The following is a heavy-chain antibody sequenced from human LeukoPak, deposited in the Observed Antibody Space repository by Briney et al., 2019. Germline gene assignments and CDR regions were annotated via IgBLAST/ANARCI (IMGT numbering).Heavy chain of an antibody. D-gene: IGHD4-17*01. CDR2: VNHSGYT. V-gene: IGHV4-34*01. J-gene: IGHJ4*02. CDR3: ARQLYGSDY. CDR1: GVSFSTYY. Sequence: PSETLSLTCDVSGVSFSTYYWSWISQSPEKGLEWIGEVNHSGYTNLNPSLKSRVTISVDTSKNQFSLKLSSVTAADTAVYYCARQLYGSDYWGQGTLVTVSS.